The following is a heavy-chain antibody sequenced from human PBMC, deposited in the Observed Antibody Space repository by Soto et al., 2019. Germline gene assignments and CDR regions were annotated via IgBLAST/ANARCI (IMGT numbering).Heavy chain of an antibody. Sequence: GGSLRLSCTASVFTFGDYAMNWVRQVPGKGLEWLGFIRSKASGGTTEFAASVKGRISISRDDSRSIADLELHSLKADDTGVYFCARAGNRFRTTNWLDPWGQGTLVTVSS. J-gene: IGHJ5*02. CDR1: VFTFGDYA. V-gene: IGHV3-49*04. D-gene: IGHD1-7*01. CDR2: IRSKASGGTT. CDR3: ARAGNRFRTTNWLDP.